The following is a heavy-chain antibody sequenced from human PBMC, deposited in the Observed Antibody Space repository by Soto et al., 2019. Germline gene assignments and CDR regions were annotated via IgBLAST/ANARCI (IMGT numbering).Heavy chain of an antibody. CDR2: ISAYNGST. D-gene: IGHD3-3*01. Sequence: ASVKVSCKASGYTFTSYGISWVRQAPGQGLEWMGWISAYNGSTNYAQKLQGRVTMTTDTSTSTAYMELRSLRSDDTAVYYCASSVGPGIFGVVITGPYYGMDVWGQGTTVTVSS. CDR3: ASSVGPGIFGVVITGPYYGMDV. V-gene: IGHV1-18*04. J-gene: IGHJ6*02. CDR1: GYTFTSYG.